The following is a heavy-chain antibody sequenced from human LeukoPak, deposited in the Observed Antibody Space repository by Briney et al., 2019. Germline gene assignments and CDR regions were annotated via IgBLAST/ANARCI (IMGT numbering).Heavy chain of an antibody. Sequence: SETLSLTCAVYGGSFSGYYWSWIRQPPEKGLEWIGEINHSGSTNYNPSLKSRVTISVDTSKNQFSLKLSSVTAADTAVYYCARGRGYYDILTGLGNRRPFDYWGQGTLVTVSS. CDR3: ARGRGYYDILTGLGNRRPFDY. V-gene: IGHV4-34*01. D-gene: IGHD3-9*01. CDR2: INHSGST. J-gene: IGHJ4*02. CDR1: GGSFSGYY.